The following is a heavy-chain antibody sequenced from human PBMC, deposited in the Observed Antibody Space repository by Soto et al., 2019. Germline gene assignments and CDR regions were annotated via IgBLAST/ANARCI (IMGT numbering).Heavy chain of an antibody. D-gene: IGHD2-21*02. J-gene: IGHJ4*02. Sequence: QVQLVESGGGVVQPGRSLRLSCAASGFTFSSYAMHWVRQAPGKGLEWVAVISYDGSSKYYADSVKGRFTISRDNSKNTLYLQMNSLRAEDTAVYYCARVGCGGDCYSNYFDYWGQGTLVTVSS. V-gene: IGHV3-30-3*01. CDR1: GFTFSSYA. CDR2: ISYDGSSK. CDR3: ARVGCGGDCYSNYFDY.